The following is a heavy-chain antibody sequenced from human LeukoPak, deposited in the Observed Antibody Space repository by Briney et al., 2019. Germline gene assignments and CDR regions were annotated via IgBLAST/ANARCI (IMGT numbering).Heavy chain of an antibody. J-gene: IGHJ4*02. Sequence: GPLRLSCAAAGFTFSKFAMHWVRQAPGKGLEWVAVVSYDGSYKYYADSVKGRFTISRDNSKNTLYLQMNSLRAEDTAVYYCARAPGYGAAYYFDYWGQGTLVTVSS. CDR2: VSYDGSYK. CDR3: ARAPGYGAAYYFDY. V-gene: IGHV3-30*04. CDR1: GFTFSKFA. D-gene: IGHD1-1*01.